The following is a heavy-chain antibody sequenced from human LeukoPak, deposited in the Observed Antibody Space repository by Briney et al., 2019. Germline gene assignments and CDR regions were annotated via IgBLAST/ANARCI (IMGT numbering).Heavy chain of an antibody. Sequence: SETLSLTCTVSGGSISSGGYYWSWIRQHPGKGLEWIGYIYYSGSTYYNPSLKSRVTISVDTSKNQFSLKLSSVTAADTAVYYCARDHGPPHDVFDYWGQGTLVTVSS. V-gene: IGHV4-31*03. D-gene: IGHD2-8*01. CDR3: ARDHGPPHDVFDY. J-gene: IGHJ4*02. CDR1: GGSISSGGYY. CDR2: IYYSGST.